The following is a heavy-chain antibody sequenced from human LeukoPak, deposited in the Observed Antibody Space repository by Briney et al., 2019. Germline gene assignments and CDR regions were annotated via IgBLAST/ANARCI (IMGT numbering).Heavy chain of an antibody. CDR2: IKQDGSEK. J-gene: IGHJ4*02. V-gene: IGHV3-7*01. CDR3: ARGRTYYYDSSGYYGDY. D-gene: IGHD3-22*01. Sequence: QTGGSLRLSCAASGFTFSSYAMSWVRQAPGKGLEWVANIKQDGSEKYYVDSVKGRFTISRGNAKNSLYLQMNSLRAEDTAVYYCARGRTYYYDSSGYYGDYWGQGTLVTVSS. CDR1: GFTFSSYA.